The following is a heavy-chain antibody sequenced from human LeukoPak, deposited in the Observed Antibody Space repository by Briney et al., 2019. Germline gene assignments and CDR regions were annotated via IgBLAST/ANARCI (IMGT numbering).Heavy chain of an antibody. V-gene: IGHV1-69*02. CDR1: GGTFSSYT. CDR2: IIPILGIA. Sequence: ASVKVSCKASGGTFSSYTISWVRQAPGQGLEWMGRIIPILGIANYAQKFQGRVTITADKSTSTAYMELSSLRSEDTAVYYCATRIAAAGDRAFDIWRQGTMVTVSS. D-gene: IGHD6-25*01. CDR3: ATRIAAAGDRAFDI. J-gene: IGHJ3*02.